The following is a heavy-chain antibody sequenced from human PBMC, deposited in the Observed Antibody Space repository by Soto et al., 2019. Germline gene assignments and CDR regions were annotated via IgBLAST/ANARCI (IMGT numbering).Heavy chain of an antibody. CDR2: ISYDGSNK. CDR3: ARETYYDISLDY. V-gene: IGHV3-30-3*01. CDR1: GFTFSSYA. D-gene: IGHD3-9*01. Sequence: GGSLRLSFAASGFTFSSYAMHWVRQAPGKGLEWVAVISYDGSNKYYADSVKGRFTISRDNSKNTLYLQMNSLRAEDTAVYYCARETYYDISLDYWGQGTLVTVSS. J-gene: IGHJ4*02.